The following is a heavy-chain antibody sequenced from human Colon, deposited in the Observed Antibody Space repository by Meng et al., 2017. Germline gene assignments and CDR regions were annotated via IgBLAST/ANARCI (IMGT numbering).Heavy chain of an antibody. Sequence: VQLIQSGAEVKRPGASVKVSCKASGYTFTSYTMHWVRQAPGQRLEWMGWINTGNGYTKYSQKFQDRVTITRDTSASTDYMGLSRLRSEDTAVYYCASAHYDSSGSVDYWGQGTLVTVSS. CDR2: INTGNGYT. D-gene: IGHD3-22*01. V-gene: IGHV1-3*04. CDR1: GYTFTSYT. J-gene: IGHJ4*02. CDR3: ASAHYDSSGSVDY.